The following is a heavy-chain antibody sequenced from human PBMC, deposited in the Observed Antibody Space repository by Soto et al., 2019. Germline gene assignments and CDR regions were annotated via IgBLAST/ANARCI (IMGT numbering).Heavy chain of an antibody. J-gene: IGHJ4*02. D-gene: IGHD3-10*01. CDR1: GGSISSGGYY. Sequence: QVQLQESGPGLVKPSQTLSLTCTVSGGSISSGGYYWSWIRQHPGKGLEWIGYIYYSGSTYYNPSLKSRVTISVDTSKNQFSLELSSVTAADTAVYYCARAPFSRGSSYFDYWGQGTLVTVSS. CDR2: IYYSGST. V-gene: IGHV4-31*03. CDR3: ARAPFSRGSSYFDY.